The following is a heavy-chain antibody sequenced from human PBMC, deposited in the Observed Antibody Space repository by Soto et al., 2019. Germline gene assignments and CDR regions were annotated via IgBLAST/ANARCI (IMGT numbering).Heavy chain of an antibody. CDR2: ISYDGSNK. V-gene: IGHV3-30*18. Sequence: GGSLRLSCAASGFTFSSYGMHWVRQAPGKGLEWVAVISYDGSNKYYADSVKGRFTISRDNSKNTLYLQMNSLRAEDTAVYYCAKDQLRGRGYDYWGQGTLVTVS. D-gene: IGHD4-17*01. CDR3: AKDQLRGRGYDY. CDR1: GFTFSSYG. J-gene: IGHJ4*02.